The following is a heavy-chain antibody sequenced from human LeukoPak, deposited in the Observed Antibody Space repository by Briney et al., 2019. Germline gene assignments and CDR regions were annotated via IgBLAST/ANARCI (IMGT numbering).Heavy chain of an antibody. Sequence: SVKVSCKASGGTFSSYAISWVRQAPGQGLEWMGGIIPIFGTANYAQKFQGRVTITTDESTSTAYMELSSLRSEDTAVYYCARDTSTQYDFWSGYYLDYWGQGTLVTVSS. CDR1: GGTFSSYA. J-gene: IGHJ4*02. CDR2: IIPIFGTA. D-gene: IGHD3-3*01. CDR3: ARDTSTQYDFWSGYYLDY. V-gene: IGHV1-69*05.